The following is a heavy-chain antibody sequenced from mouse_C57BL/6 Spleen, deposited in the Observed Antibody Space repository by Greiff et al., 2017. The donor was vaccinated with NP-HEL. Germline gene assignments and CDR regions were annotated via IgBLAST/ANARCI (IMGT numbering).Heavy chain of an antibody. CDR3: ARCSSGYENYAMDY. Sequence: QVQLQQPGAELVKPGASVKMSCKASGYTFTSYWITWVKQRPGQGLEWIGDIYPGSGSTNYNEKFKSKATLTVDTSSSTAYMQLSSLTSEDSAVYYCARCSSGYENYAMDYWGQGTSVTVSS. CDR1: GYTFTSYW. D-gene: IGHD3-2*02. V-gene: IGHV1-55*01. CDR2: IYPGSGST. J-gene: IGHJ4*01.